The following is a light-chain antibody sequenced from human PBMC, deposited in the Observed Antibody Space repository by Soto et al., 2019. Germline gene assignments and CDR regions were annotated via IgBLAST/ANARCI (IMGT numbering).Light chain of an antibody. Sequence: QSALTQPASVSGSPGQSIAISCTGTSRDVGGYNYVSWYQQYPGKAPKLIIFDVTNRPSGVSDRFSGSKSGSTASLTISGLQADDEADYYCTSFAGSGTYVFGTGTKVTVL. CDR2: DVT. CDR1: SRDVGGYNY. J-gene: IGLJ1*01. CDR3: TSFAGSGTYV. V-gene: IGLV2-14*01.